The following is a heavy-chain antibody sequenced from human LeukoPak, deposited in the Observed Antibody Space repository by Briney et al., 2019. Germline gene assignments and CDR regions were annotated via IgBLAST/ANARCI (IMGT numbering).Heavy chain of an antibody. D-gene: IGHD3-10*01. CDR3: ARDKHYYGSGSYGYYYYGMDV. V-gene: IGHV3-33*01. CDR1: GFTFSSYG. J-gene: IGHJ6*02. Sequence: GGSLRLSCAASGFTFSSYGMHWVRQAPGKGLGWVAVIWYDGSNKYYADSVKGRFTISRDNSKNTLYLQMNSLRAEDTAVYYCARDKHYYGSGSYGYYYYGMDVWGQGTTVTVSS. CDR2: IWYDGSNK.